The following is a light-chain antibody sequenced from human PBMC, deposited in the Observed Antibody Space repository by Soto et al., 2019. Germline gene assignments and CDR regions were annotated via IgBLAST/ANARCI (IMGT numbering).Light chain of an antibody. CDR1: QSVSSY. CDR2: DAS. V-gene: IGKV3-11*01. J-gene: IGKJ5*01. Sequence: EIVLKQSPATLSLSPGERATLSCRASQSVSSYLAWYQQKPGQAPRLLIYDASNRATGIPARFSGSGSGTYFTLTISSLEPEDFAVYYCQQRSNWPQITFGQGTRLEIK. CDR3: QQRSNWPQIT.